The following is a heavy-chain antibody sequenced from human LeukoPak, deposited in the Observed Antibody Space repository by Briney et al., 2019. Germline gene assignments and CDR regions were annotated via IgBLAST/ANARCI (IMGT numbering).Heavy chain of an antibody. J-gene: IGHJ3*02. CDR3: ARSDERELTGAFDI. V-gene: IGHV3-7*01. CDR1: GFTFSRYW. D-gene: IGHD1-26*01. Sequence: PGGSLRLSCAASGFTFSRYWMSWVRQAPGKGLEWVANIKEDGSESYYVDSVRGRFTISRDNAKNSLYLQMNSLRAEDTAVYYCARSDERELTGAFDIWGQGTMVTVSS. CDR2: IKEDGSES.